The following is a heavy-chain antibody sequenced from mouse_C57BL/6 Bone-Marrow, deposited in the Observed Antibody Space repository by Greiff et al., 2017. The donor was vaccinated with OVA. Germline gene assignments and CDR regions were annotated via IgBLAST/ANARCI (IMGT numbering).Heavy chain of an antibody. CDR1: GFTFSSYA. CDR2: ISDGGSYT. CDR3: ARHTVVATRAMDY. Sequence: EVKLVESGGGLVKPGGSLKLSCAASGFTFSSYAMSWVRQTPEKRLEWVATISDGGSYTYYPDNVKGRFTISRDNAKNNLYLQMSHLKSEDTAMYYCARHTVVATRAMDYWGQGTSVTVSS. D-gene: IGHD1-1*01. J-gene: IGHJ4*01. V-gene: IGHV5-4*03.